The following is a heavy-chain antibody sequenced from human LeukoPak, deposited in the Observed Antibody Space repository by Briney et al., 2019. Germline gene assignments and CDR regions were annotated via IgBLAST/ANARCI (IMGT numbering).Heavy chain of an antibody. CDR3: AKEGEGSISH. CDR2: IYHSGST. CDR1: GGSISSYH. J-gene: IGHJ4*02. D-gene: IGHD3-16*01. V-gene: IGHV4-38-2*02. Sequence: SETLSLTCTVSGGSISSYHWGWIRQPPGKGLEWIGSIYHSGSTYYNPSLKSRVTISVDMSKNQFSLKLSSVTATDTAVYYCAKEGEGSISHWGQGTLVTVSS.